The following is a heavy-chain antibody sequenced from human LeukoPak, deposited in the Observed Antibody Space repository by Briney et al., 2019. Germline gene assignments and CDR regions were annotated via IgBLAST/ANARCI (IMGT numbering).Heavy chain of an antibody. CDR2: ISSSGSTI. V-gene: IGHV3-48*03. D-gene: IGHD3-22*01. CDR1: GFTFSSYE. Sequence: PGGSLRLSCAASGFTFSSYEMNWVRQAPGKGLEWVSYISSSGSTIYYADSVKGRFTISRDNAKNSLYLQMNSLRAEDTAVYYCARRPPFDSSGSDYWGQGTLVTVSS. J-gene: IGHJ4*02. CDR3: ARRPPFDSSGSDY.